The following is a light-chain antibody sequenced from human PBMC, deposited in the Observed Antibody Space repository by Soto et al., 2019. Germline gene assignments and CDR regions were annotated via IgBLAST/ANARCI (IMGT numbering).Light chain of an antibody. V-gene: IGKV1-39*01. CDR2: AAS. CDR1: QSISSY. Sequence: IQMTQSPSSLSASVGDRVTITCRASQSISSYLNWYPQKPGKAPKLLIYAASSLQSGVPSRFSGSGSGTDFTLTISSLQPEDFETYYCQQSYSTPPTFGQGTMVDIK. J-gene: IGKJ1*01. CDR3: QQSYSTPPT.